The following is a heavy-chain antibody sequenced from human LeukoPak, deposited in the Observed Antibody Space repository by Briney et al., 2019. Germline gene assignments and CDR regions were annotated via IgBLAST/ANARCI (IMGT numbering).Heavy chain of an antibody. D-gene: IGHD6-19*01. CDR3: ARVDFSGCFDY. Sequence: PSETLSLTCTVSGGSISSGSYYWSWIRQPAGKGLEWIGRIYTSGSTNYNPSLKSRVTISVDTSKNQFSLKLSSVTAADTAVYYCARVDFSGCFDYWGQGTLVTVSS. V-gene: IGHV4-61*02. CDR2: IYTSGST. CDR1: GGSISSGSYY. J-gene: IGHJ4*02.